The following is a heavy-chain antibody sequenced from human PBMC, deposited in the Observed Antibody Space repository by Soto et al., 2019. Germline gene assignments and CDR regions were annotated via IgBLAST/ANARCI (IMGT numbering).Heavy chain of an antibody. J-gene: IGHJ6*04. CDR2: IYYSGST. Sequence: SETLSLTCTVSGGSISSYYWSWIRQPPGKGLEWIGYIYYSGSTNYNPSLKSRVTISVDTSKDQFSLKLSSVTAADTAVYYCAREGGIKVVPDVWGKGTTVTVSS. CDR3: AREGGIKVVPDV. CDR1: GGSISSYY. V-gene: IGHV4-59*01. D-gene: IGHD2-15*01.